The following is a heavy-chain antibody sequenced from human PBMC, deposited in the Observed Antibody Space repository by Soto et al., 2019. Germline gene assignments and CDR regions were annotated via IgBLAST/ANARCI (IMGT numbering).Heavy chain of an antibody. D-gene: IGHD6-6*01. CDR2: ISWNSGSI. CDR1: GFTFDDYA. CDR3: ASGRSLGEGY. Sequence: EVQLVESGGGLVQPGRSLRLSCAASGFTFDDYAMHWVRQAPGKGLEWVSGISWNSGSIGYADSVKGRFTISRDNAKNSLYLQMNSLRAEDTALYYCASGRSLGEGYWGQGTLVTVSS. V-gene: IGHV3-9*01. J-gene: IGHJ4*02.